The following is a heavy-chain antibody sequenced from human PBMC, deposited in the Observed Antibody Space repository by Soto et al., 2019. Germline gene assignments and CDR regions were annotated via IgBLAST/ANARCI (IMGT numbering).Heavy chain of an antibody. CDR3: ARVAPEYSSTPRRFDF. D-gene: IGHD6-13*01. V-gene: IGHV3-23*01. CDR2: ISGSGGSI. J-gene: IGHJ4*02. CDR1: GFTFGIYA. Sequence: GGSLRLSCAASGFTFGIYAMSWVRQAPGKGLEWVSSISGSGGSIYYAHSVKGRFTISRDKTKNTLDLQMNSLRAEDTAVYHCARVAPEYSSTPRRFDFWGQGTLVTVSS.